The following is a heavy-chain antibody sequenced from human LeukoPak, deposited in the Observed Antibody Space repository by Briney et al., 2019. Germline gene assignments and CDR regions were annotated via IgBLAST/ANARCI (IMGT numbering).Heavy chain of an antibody. D-gene: IGHD5-18*01. J-gene: IGHJ4*02. CDR1: GGSISSGGYY. CDR2: VYYSGST. CDR3: ARRANTAPPYYFDY. V-gene: IGHV4-31*03. Sequence: SETLSLTCTVSGGSISSGGYYWSWIRQHPGKGLEWIGYVYYSGSTYYNPSLKSRVTISVDTSKNQFSLKLCSVTAADTAVYYCARRANTAPPYYFDYWGQGTLVTVSS.